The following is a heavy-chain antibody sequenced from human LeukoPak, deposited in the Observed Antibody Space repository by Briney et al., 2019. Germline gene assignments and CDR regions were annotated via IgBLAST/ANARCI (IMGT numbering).Heavy chain of an antibody. CDR2: INPSGGST. J-gene: IGHJ4*02. V-gene: IGHV1-46*01. CDR3: ASTLWFGEFGGFDY. Sequence: ASVKVSCKASGYTFTSYGISWVRQAPGQGLEWMGIINPSGGSTSYAQKFQGRVTMTRDTSTSTVYMELSSLRSEDTAVYYCASTLWFGEFGGFDYWGQGTLVTVSS. CDR1: GYTFTSYG. D-gene: IGHD3-10*01.